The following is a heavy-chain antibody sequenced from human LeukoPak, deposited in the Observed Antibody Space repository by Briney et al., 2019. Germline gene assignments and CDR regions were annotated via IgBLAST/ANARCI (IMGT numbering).Heavy chain of an antibody. CDR2: IYYSGST. J-gene: IGHJ4*02. Sequence: SETLSLTCTVTGGSISSGGYYWSWLRQHPGKGLEWVGYIYYSGSTYYNPSLKSRVTISVDTSKNQFSLKLSSVTAADTAVYYCASGYNYGHYFGYWGQGTLVTVSS. CDR3: ASGYNYGHYFGY. D-gene: IGHD5-18*01. CDR1: GGSISSGGYY. V-gene: IGHV4-31*03.